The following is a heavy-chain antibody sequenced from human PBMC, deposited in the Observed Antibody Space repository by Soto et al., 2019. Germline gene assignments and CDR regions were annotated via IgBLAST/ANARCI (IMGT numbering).Heavy chain of an antibody. D-gene: IGHD3-10*01. J-gene: IGHJ6*02. V-gene: IGHV4-59*11. CDR2: IYNSGST. CDR3: TRGFGAGMDV. CDR1: GASLSGRY. Sequence: PSETLSLTCTVSGASLSGRYWNWVRQPPGQGLEWIGNIYNSGSTKYNSSLKSRVIISLDTSKNQVSLSLNSVTATDTAVYYCTRGFGAGMDVWDQGTTVTVSS.